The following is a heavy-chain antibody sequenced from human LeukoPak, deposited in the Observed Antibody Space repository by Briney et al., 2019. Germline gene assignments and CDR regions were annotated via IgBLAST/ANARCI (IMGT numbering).Heavy chain of an antibody. V-gene: IGHV3-7*03. Sequence: PGGSLRLSCAASGFSFSSYWMSWVRQAPGKGLEWVANIKQEGSEKYCVDSVKGRFTISRDNAKNSLFLQMNSLRAEDTAVYYCARGELVPNYWGQGTLVTVSS. CDR3: ARGELVPNY. CDR2: IKQEGSEK. J-gene: IGHJ4*02. D-gene: IGHD6-6*01. CDR1: GFSFSSYW.